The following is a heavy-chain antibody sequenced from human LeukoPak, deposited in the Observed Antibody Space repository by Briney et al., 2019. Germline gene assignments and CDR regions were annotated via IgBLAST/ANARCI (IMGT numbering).Heavy chain of an antibody. V-gene: IGHV1-18*01. Sequence: ASVKVSCKASGYIFTNYGITWVRQAPGQGLEWMGWISADNGDTKYAQKVQGRVTMTTETSTSTAYMELRSLRSDDTAVYSCARDGYKETLSFDPWGQGTLVTVSS. J-gene: IGHJ5*02. CDR1: GYIFTNYG. D-gene: IGHD5-24*01. CDR3: ARDGYKETLSFDP. CDR2: ISADNGDT.